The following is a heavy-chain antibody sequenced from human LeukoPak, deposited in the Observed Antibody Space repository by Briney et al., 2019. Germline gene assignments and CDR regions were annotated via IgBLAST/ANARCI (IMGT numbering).Heavy chain of an antibody. J-gene: IGHJ6*03. Sequence: GASVKVSCKVSGYTLTELSMHWVRQAPGKGLEWMGGFDPEDGETIYAQKFQGRVTMTEDTSTDTAYMELSSLRSEDTAVYYCATKERLTGDPPYYYYYMDVWGKGTTVTVSS. D-gene: IGHD7-27*01. CDR2: FDPEDGET. CDR1: GYTLTELS. V-gene: IGHV1-24*01. CDR3: ATKERLTGDPPYYYYYMDV.